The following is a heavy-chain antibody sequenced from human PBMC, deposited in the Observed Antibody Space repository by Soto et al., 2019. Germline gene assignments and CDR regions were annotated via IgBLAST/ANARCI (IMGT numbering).Heavy chain of an antibody. CDR3: AKAMLGYCSSGSCSAFDI. Sequence: GGSLRLSCAASGFTFSSYGMHWVRQAPGKGLEWVAVISYDGSNKYYADSVKGRFTISRDNSKNTLYLQMNSLRAEDTAVYYCAKAMLGYCSSGSCSAFDIWGQGTMVTVSS. V-gene: IGHV3-30*18. CDR2: ISYDGSNK. D-gene: IGHD2-15*01. J-gene: IGHJ3*02. CDR1: GFTFSSYG.